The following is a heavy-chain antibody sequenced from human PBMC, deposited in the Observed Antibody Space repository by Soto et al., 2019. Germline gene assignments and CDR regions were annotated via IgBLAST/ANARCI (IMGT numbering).Heavy chain of an antibody. CDR3: AKDRYVYGGANFDY. CDR2: IKQDRSEK. J-gene: IGHJ4*02. CDR1: GFTFSSYW. D-gene: IGHD4-17*01. Sequence: GGSLRLSCAASGFTFSSYWMSWVRQAPGKGLEWVANIKQDRSEKYYVDAVKGRFTISRDNAKNSLYLQKNSLRAEDTAVYYCAKDRYVYGGANFDYWGKGTLVTVSS. V-gene: IGHV3-7*01.